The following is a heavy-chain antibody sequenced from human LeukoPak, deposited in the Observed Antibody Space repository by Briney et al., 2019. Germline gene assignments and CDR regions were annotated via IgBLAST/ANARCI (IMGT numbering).Heavy chain of an antibody. D-gene: IGHD6-13*01. V-gene: IGHV3-21*01. CDR1: GFTFSSYS. CDR3: AKDNAESSIAAANWFDP. CDR2: ISSSSSYI. Sequence: SGGSLRLSCAASGFTFSSYSMNWVRQAPGKGLEWVSSISSSSSYIYYADSVKGRFTISRDNAKNSLYLQMNSLRAEDTAVYYCAKDNAESSIAAANWFDPWGQGTLVTVSS. J-gene: IGHJ5*02.